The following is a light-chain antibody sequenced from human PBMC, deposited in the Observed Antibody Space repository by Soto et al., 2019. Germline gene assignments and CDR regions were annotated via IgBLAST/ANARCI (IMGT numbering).Light chain of an antibody. CDR2: GAS. CDR1: QSVSSGS. Sequence: EIVLTQSPGTLSLSPGERATLSCRASQSVSSGSFAWYQQKPGQAPRLLLYGASNRATGIPDRFSGSGSGTDFTLTISRLEPEDFAVYSCQQYGTSPYTFGQGTKLEIK. V-gene: IGKV3-20*01. J-gene: IGKJ2*01. CDR3: QQYGTSPYT.